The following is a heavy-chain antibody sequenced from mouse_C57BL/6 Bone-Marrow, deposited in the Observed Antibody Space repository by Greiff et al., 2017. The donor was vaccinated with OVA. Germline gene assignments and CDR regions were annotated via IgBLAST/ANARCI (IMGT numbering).Heavy chain of an antibody. CDR3: ATTGYFDY. V-gene: IGHV1-69*01. CDR1: GYTFTSYW. D-gene: IGHD1-1*01. J-gene: IGHJ2*01. Sequence: QVQLQQPGAELVMPGASVKLSCKASGYTFTSYWMHWVKQRPGQGLEWIGEIDPSDSYTNYNQKFKGKSTLTVDKSSSTAYMQLSSLTSEDSAVYDCATTGYFDYWGQGTTLTVSS. CDR2: IDPSDSYT.